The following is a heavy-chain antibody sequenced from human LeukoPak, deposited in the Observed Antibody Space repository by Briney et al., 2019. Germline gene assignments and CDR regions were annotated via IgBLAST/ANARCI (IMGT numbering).Heavy chain of an antibody. CDR3: AKGVAPLDY. V-gene: IGHV3-30*18. Sequence: PGGSLRLSCAASGFTFSSYGMHWVRQAPGKGLEWVAVISYDGSNKYYADSVKGRFTISRDNSKNTLYLQMNSLRAEDTAVYYCAKGVAPLDYWGQGTLDTVSS. J-gene: IGHJ4*02. CDR1: GFTFSSYG. D-gene: IGHD5-12*01. CDR2: ISYDGSNK.